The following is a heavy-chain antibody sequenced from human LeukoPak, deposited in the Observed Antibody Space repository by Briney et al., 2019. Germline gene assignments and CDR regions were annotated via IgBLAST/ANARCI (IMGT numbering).Heavy chain of an antibody. CDR3: AKDMFHHTAMARSYYYGMDV. D-gene: IGHD5-18*01. J-gene: IGHJ6*02. V-gene: IGHV3-43D*03. CDR1: GFTFDDYA. Sequence: GGSLRLSCAASGFTFDDYAMHWVRQAPGKGLEWVSLISWDGGSTYYADSVKGRFTISRDNSKNSLYLQMNSLRAEDTALYYCAKDMFHHTAMARSYYYGMDVWGQGTTVTVSS. CDR2: ISWDGGST.